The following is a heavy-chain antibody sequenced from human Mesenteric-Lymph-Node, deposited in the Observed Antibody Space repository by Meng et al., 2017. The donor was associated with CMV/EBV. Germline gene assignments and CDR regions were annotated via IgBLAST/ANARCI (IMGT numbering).Heavy chain of an antibody. CDR3: ARGGLMIDDFWSGYSTYYYGMDV. D-gene: IGHD3-3*01. CDR2: INPSGGST. J-gene: IGHJ6*02. CDR1: GYTFTSYY. V-gene: IGHV1-46*01. Sequence: ASVKVSCKASGYTFTSYYMHWVRQAPGQGLEWMGIINPSGGSTSYAQKFQGRVTMTRDTSTSTVYMELSSLRSEDTAVYYCARGGLMIDDFWSGYSTYYYGMDVWGQGTTVTVSS.